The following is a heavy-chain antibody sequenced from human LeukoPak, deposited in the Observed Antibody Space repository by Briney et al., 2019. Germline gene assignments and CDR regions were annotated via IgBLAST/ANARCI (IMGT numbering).Heavy chain of an antibody. Sequence: PSETLSLTCAVYGGSFSGYYWSWIRQPPGKGLEWIGEINHSGSTNYNPSLKSRVTISVDTSKNQFSLKLSSATAADTDVYYCASSSWFGYFDYWGQGTLVTVSS. V-gene: IGHV4-34*01. J-gene: IGHJ4*02. CDR1: GGSFSGYY. D-gene: IGHD6-13*01. CDR2: INHSGST. CDR3: ASSSWFGYFDY.